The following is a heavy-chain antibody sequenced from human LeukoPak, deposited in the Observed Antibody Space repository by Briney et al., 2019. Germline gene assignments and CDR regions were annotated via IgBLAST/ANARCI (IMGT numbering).Heavy chain of an antibody. J-gene: IGHJ4*02. CDR1: GFTFSSYW. CDR3: AKASSSWYNEPYDY. CDR2: INTDGSST. V-gene: IGHV3-74*01. Sequence: GGSLRLSCAASGFTFSSYWMHWVRQAPGKGLVWVSRINTDGSSTSYADSVKGRFTISRDNSRNTLYLQMNSLRAEDTAVYYCAKASSSWYNEPYDYWGQGTLVTVSS. D-gene: IGHD6-13*01.